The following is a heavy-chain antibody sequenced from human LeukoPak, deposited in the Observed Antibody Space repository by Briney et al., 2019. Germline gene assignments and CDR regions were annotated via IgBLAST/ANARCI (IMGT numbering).Heavy chain of an antibody. CDR2: IYYSGST. CDR1: GGSISSYY. CDR3: ARGRSSMVRGYYYYYMDV. D-gene: IGHD3-10*01. V-gene: IGHV4-59*01. Sequence: SETLSLTCTVSGGSISSYYWSWIRQPPGKGLEWVGYIYYSGSTNYNPSLKSRGTISVHTSKNQCSLKLSSVTAADTAVYYCARGRSSMVRGYYYYYMDVWGKGTTVTISS. J-gene: IGHJ6*03.